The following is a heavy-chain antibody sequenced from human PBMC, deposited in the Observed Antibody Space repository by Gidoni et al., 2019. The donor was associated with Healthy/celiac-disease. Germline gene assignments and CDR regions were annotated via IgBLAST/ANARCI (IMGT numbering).Heavy chain of an antibody. V-gene: IGHV3-23*01. J-gene: IGHJ4*02. CDR1: GFTFSSYA. CDR2: FSGSGGST. Sequence: EVQRLESGGGLGQPGGSLRLSCAASGFTFSSYAMSWVRQAPGKGLEWVSAFSGSGGSTYYADSVKGRFTISRDNSKNTLYLQMNSLRAEDTAVYYCAKELQMGATTSKLSSGYWGQGTLVTVSS. D-gene: IGHD1-26*01. CDR3: AKELQMGATTSKLSSGY.